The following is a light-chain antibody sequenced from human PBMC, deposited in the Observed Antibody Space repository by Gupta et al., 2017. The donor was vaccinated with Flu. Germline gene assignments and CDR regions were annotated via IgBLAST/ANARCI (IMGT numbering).Light chain of an antibody. V-gene: IGKV1-33*01. J-gene: IGKJ4*01. CDR1: QDISNY. CDR2: DAS. Sequence: DFQMTQPPSTLSASVGDRVTITCQASQDISNYLNWYQQKPGKAPKLLIYDASNLETGVPSTFSGSGSGTDFTFTISSLQPEDIATYYCQQEANLPRTFGRGTKVDIK. CDR3: QQEANLPRT.